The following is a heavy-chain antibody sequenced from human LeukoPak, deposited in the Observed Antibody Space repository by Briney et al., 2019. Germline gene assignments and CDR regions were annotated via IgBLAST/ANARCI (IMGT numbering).Heavy chain of an antibody. D-gene: IGHD3-9*01. CDR1: GGSFSGYY. V-gene: IGHV4-34*01. Sequence: SETLSLTCAVYGGSFSGYYWSWIRQPPGKGLEWIGEINHSGSTNYNPSLKSRVTISVDTSKNQFSLKLSSVTAADTAVYYCARVDLVKSMSAFDYWGQGTLVTVSS. J-gene: IGHJ4*02. CDR3: ARVDLVKSMSAFDY. CDR2: INHSGST.